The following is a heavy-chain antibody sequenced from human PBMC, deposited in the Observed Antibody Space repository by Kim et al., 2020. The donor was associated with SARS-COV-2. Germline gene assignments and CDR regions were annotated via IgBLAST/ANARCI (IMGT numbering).Heavy chain of an antibody. V-gene: IGHV5-51*01. J-gene: IGHJ5*02. D-gene: IGHD2-2*01. Sequence: YSPSFQGQVTISADKSISTAYLQWSSLKASDTAMYYCARAGYQLLSWFDPWGQGTLVTVSS. CDR3: ARAGYQLLSWFDP.